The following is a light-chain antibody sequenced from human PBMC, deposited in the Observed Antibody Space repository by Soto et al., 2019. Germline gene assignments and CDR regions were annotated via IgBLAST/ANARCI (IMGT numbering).Light chain of an antibody. CDR3: QQSLSTPLT. CDR1: QSISSY. Sequence: DIQMTQSPPSLSASVGDRVTITCRASQSISSYLNWFQQKPGKAPKLLIYAASSLQSGVPSRFSGSGSGTDFTLTISSLQPEDFATYYCQQSLSTPLTFGGGTKVDIK. CDR2: AAS. J-gene: IGKJ4*01. V-gene: IGKV1-39*01.